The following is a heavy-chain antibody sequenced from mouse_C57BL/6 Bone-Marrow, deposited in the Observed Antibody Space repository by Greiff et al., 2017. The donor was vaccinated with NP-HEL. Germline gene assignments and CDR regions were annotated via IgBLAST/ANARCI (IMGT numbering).Heavy chain of an antibody. D-gene: IGHD1-1*01. Sequence: QVQLKQSGPELVKPGASVKISCKASGYAFSSSWMNWVKQRPGKGLEWIGRIYPGDGDTNYNGKFKGKATLTADKSSSTAYMQLSSLTSEDSAVYFCVTHYYGSSSYAMDYWGQGTSVTVSS. CDR2: IYPGDGDT. V-gene: IGHV1-82*01. CDR1: GYAFSSSW. J-gene: IGHJ4*01. CDR3: VTHYYGSSSYAMDY.